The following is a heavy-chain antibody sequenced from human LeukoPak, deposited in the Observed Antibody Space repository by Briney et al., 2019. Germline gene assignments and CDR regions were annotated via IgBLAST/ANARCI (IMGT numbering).Heavy chain of an antibody. J-gene: IGHJ4*02. CDR1: GFTFSSYW. CDR2: INPGGSST. Sequence: GGSLRLSCAASGFTFSSYWMHWVRQVPGTGLVWVSRINPGGSSTAYADSVKGRFTISRDNAKNTLYLQMDSLRAEDTAIYYCARSNQADDYWGQGTLVTVSS. V-gene: IGHV3-74*01. D-gene: IGHD1-14*01. CDR3: ARSNQADDY.